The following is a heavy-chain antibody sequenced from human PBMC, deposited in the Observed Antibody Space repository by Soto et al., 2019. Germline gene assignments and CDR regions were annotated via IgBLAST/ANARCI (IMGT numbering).Heavy chain of an antibody. V-gene: IGHV3-33*01. CDR2: ILSDGGKK. Sequence: QVHLVESGGGVVQPGRSLTLYCEASGFTFSNFVMGWVRQAPGKGLEWVAIILSDGGKKLYADSVKGRFTISRDNSKNTVYLQMNTVRAEDTALYYCTRVGVGDFWKFDNWGQGALVTVSS. CDR3: TRVGVGDFWKFDN. CDR1: GFTFSNFV. D-gene: IGHD3-3*01. J-gene: IGHJ4*02.